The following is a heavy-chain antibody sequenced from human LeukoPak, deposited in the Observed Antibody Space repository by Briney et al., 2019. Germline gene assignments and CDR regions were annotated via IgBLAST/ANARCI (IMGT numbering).Heavy chain of an antibody. Sequence: GASVKVSCKASGGTFSSYAISWVRQAPGQGLEWMGGIIPIFGTANYAQKFQGRVTITTDESTSTAYMELSSLRSEDTAVYYCARDSATVTTPYFDYWGQGSLVTVSS. D-gene: IGHD4-17*01. V-gene: IGHV1-69*05. CDR2: IIPIFGTA. CDR1: GGTFSSYA. CDR3: ARDSATVTTPYFDY. J-gene: IGHJ4*02.